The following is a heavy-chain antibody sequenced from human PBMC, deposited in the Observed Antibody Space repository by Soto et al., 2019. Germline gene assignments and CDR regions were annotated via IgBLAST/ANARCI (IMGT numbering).Heavy chain of an antibody. J-gene: IGHJ3*02. CDR2: ISSSSSYI. Sequence: GGSLRLSCAASGFTFSSYSMNWVRQAPGKGLEWVSSISSSSSYIYYADSVKGRFTISRDNAKNSLYLQMNSLRAEDTAVYYCASQEPTGYRLHAFDIWGQGTMDPVSS. CDR1: GFTFSSYS. D-gene: IGHD5-18*01. CDR3: ASQEPTGYRLHAFDI. V-gene: IGHV3-21*01.